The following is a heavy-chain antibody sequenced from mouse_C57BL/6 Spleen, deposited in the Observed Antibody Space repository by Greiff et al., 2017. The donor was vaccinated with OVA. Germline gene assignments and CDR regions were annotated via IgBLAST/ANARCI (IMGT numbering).Heavy chain of an antibody. CDR3: ARSGKLGWFAY. D-gene: IGHD4-1*01. V-gene: IGHV1-26*01. CDR1: GYTFTDYY. Sequence: VQLQQSGPELVKPGASVKISCKASGYTFTDYYMNWVKQSHGKSLEWIGDINPNNGGTSYNQKFKGKATLTVDKSSSTAYMELRSLTSEDSAVYYCARSGKLGWFAYWGQGTLVTVSA. CDR2: INPNNGGT. J-gene: IGHJ3*01.